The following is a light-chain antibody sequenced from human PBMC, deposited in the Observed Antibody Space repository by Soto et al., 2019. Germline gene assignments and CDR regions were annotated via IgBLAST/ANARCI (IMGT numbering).Light chain of an antibody. CDR2: LGS. Sequence: DIVMTQSPLSLPVTPGEPASISCRSSQSLLHSNGYNYLDWYLQKPGQSPQLLIYLGSNRASGVPDRFSGSGSGTDFTLKISRXEAEDVGVYYCMQALQTRLTFGGGTKVDTK. CDR1: QSLLHSNGYNY. V-gene: IGKV2-28*01. CDR3: MQALQTRLT. J-gene: IGKJ4*01.